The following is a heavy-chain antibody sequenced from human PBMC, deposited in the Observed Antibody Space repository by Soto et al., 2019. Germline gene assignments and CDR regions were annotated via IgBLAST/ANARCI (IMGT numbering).Heavy chain of an antibody. D-gene: IGHD5-18*01. Sequence: QVQLVESGGGVVQPGRSLRLSCAASGFTFSSYAMHWVRQAPGKGLEWGAVISYDGSNKYYADSVKGRFTISRDNSKNTLYLQMNGARAEDTAVYYCARGDTAMVWSWFDPWGQGTLVTVSS. CDR2: ISYDGSNK. CDR3: ARGDTAMVWSWFDP. V-gene: IGHV3-30-3*01. CDR1: GFTFSSYA. J-gene: IGHJ5*02.